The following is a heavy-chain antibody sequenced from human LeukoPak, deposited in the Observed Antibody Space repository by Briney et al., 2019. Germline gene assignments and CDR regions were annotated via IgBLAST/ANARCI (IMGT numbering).Heavy chain of an antibody. CDR2: INHSGST. CDR3: ARGLGYYYDSSGYNFDY. V-gene: IGHV4-34*01. D-gene: IGHD3-22*01. CDR1: GGSFSGYY. J-gene: IGHJ4*02. Sequence: SETLSLTCAVYGGSFSGYYWSWIRQPPGKGLEWIGEINHSGSTNYNPSLKSRVTISVDTSKNQFSLKLSSVTAADTAVYYCARGLGYYYDSSGYNFDYWGQGTLVTVSS.